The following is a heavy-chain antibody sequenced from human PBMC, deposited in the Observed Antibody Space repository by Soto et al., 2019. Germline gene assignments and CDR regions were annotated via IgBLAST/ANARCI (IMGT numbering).Heavy chain of an antibody. D-gene: IGHD3-9*01. CDR3: ATNRYYDILTGYHYYFDY. CDR2: IIPIFGTA. J-gene: IGHJ4*02. Sequence: QVQLVQSGAEVKKPGSSVKVTCKACGGTFSSYAISWVRQAPGQGLDWMGGIIPIFGTANYAQKFQGRVTITAVESTSTAYMELSSLRSEDTAVYYCATNRYYDILTGYHYYFDYWGQGTLVTVSS. V-gene: IGHV1-69*12. CDR1: GGTFSSYA.